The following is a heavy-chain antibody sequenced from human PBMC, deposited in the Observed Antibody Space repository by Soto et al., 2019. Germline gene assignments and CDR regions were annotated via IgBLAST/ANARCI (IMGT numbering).Heavy chain of an antibody. CDR3: AKEGAWIHHKIDH. CDR1: GFKFYSYA. Sequence: EVQLLESGGGLVQPGGSLRLSCAASGFKFYSYAMNWVRQAPGKGLEWVSGIDGSAVGTYYADSVKGRFAISRDNSENKLYLQMHSMRVEDTAVYYCAKEGAWIHHKIDHWGQRTLVTVSS. CDR2: IDGSAVGT. J-gene: IGHJ4*02. V-gene: IGHV3-23*01. D-gene: IGHD5-18*01.